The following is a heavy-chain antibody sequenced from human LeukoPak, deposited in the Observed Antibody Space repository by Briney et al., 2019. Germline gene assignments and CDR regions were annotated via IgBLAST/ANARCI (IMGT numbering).Heavy chain of an antibody. V-gene: IGHV3-23*01. D-gene: IGHD3-3*01. CDR2: ISGSGGST. CDR3: AKDQSPYNYDFWSGYHDY. J-gene: IGHJ4*02. Sequence: GGSLRLSCAASGFTFSRYWMSWVRQAPGKGLEWVSAISGSGGSTYYADSVKGRFTISRDNSKNTLYLQMNSLRAEDTAVYYCAKDQSPYNYDFWSGYHDYWGQGTLVTVSS. CDR1: GFTFSRYW.